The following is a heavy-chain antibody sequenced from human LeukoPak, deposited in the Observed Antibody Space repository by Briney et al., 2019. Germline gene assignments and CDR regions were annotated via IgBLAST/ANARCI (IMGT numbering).Heavy chain of an antibody. CDR2: MNPNSGNT. J-gene: IGHJ5*02. CDR3: ARDGLYNWNYEVPYNWFDP. Sequence: ASVKVSCKASGYTFTSYDINWVRQATGPGLEWMGWMNPNSGNTGYAQKFQGRVTITRNTSISTAYMELSSLRSEDTAVYYCARDGLYNWNYEVPYNWFDPWGQGTLVTVSS. V-gene: IGHV1-8*03. D-gene: IGHD1-7*01. CDR1: GYTFTSYD.